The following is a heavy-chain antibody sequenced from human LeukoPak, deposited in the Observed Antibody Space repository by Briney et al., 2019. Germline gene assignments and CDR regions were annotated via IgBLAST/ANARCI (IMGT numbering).Heavy chain of an antibody. Sequence: ASVKVSCKASGGTFSSYAISWVRQAPGQGLEWMGIINPSGGSTSYAQKFQGRVTMTRDTSTSTVYMELNSLRSEDTAVYYCARGRHVLLWFGELLPPHNWFDPWGQGTLVTVSS. CDR3: ARGRHVLLWFGELLPPHNWFDP. J-gene: IGHJ5*02. CDR1: GGTFSSYA. D-gene: IGHD3-10*01. V-gene: IGHV1-46*01. CDR2: INPSGGST.